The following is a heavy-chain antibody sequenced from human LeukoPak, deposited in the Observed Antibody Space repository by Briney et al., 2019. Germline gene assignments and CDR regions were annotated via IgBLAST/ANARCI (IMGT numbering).Heavy chain of an antibody. CDR2: IGYDGIHK. CDR3: ARAMIMGGPPDYLDY. CDR1: GFIFNRHA. Sequence: PGGSLRLSCTTSGFIFNRHAFHWVRKAPGKGLEWVAVIGYDGIHKYYADSVKGRFTISRDDSKNTLYLQMDSLRAEDTAVYYCARAMIMGGPPDYLDYWGQGTLVTVSS. D-gene: IGHD3-22*01. J-gene: IGHJ4*02. V-gene: IGHV3-30*04.